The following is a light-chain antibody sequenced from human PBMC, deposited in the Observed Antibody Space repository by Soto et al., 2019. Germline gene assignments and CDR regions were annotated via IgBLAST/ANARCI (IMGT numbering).Light chain of an antibody. Sequence: EIVMTQSPATLSVSPGERVTLSCRASQSVSRKLAWYQQKPGQAPRLLIYGASSRATGIPDRFSGSGSGTDFTLTIRRLEPEDFAVYYCQQYVSSPYTFGQGTKLEIK. V-gene: IGKV3-20*01. CDR3: QQYVSSPYT. CDR1: QSVSRK. CDR2: GAS. J-gene: IGKJ2*01.